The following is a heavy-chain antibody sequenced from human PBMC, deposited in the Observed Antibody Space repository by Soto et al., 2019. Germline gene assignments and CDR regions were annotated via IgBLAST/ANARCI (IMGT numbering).Heavy chain of an antibody. CDR1: GYPFTAFD. V-gene: IGHV1-8*01. D-gene: IGHD2-15*01. J-gene: IGHJ4*02. CDR2: MNPSSGDS. Sequence: ASVKVSCKASGYPFTAFDINWVRQAAGQGLEWMGWMNPSSGDSAFAQRLQDRITMTRTTSISTAYMELSRLTSDDTAFYYCVRQPGGVATPGDDSWGQGTLVTVSS. CDR3: VRQPGGVATPGDDS.